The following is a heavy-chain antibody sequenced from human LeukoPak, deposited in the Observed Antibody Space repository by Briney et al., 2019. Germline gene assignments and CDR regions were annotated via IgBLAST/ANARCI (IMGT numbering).Heavy chain of an antibody. Sequence: GESLKISCKTYGYNFPTYWIVWVRQMPGKGLEWMGVIYPGDSDTRYSPSFQGQVTISADKSVSTASLQWSSLKASDTAIYYCARRGRGDEFDFWGQGTMVTVSS. CDR3: ARRGRGDEFDF. J-gene: IGHJ3*01. V-gene: IGHV5-51*01. CDR2: IYPGDSDT. CDR1: GYNFPTYW.